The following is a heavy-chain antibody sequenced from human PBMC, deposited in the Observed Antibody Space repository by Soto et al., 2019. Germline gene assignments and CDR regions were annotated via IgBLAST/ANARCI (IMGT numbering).Heavy chain of an antibody. J-gene: IGHJ4*02. CDR1: GYTFTSYG. Sequence: ASVKVSCKASGYTFTSYGISWVRQAPGQGLEWMGWISAYNGNTNYAQKLQGRVTMTTDTSTSTAYMELRSLRSDDTAVYYCARDTTYYDYVWGSPTDYWGQGTLVTVSS. V-gene: IGHV1-18*01. CDR3: ARDTTYYDYVWGSPTDY. CDR2: ISAYNGNT. D-gene: IGHD3-16*01.